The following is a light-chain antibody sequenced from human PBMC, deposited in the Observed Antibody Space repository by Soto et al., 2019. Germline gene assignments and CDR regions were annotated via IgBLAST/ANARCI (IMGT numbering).Light chain of an antibody. CDR2: GAS. CDR3: QQHGSSPPYT. J-gene: IGKJ2*01. V-gene: IGKV3-20*01. CDR1: QRVISCY. Sequence: EIVLTQSPGTLSLSPGERATLSCRASQRVISCYLAWYQQTPGQAPRLLIYGASSRATGIPDRFSGSGSGTPFTLTISRLEPEDFAVYYCQQHGSSPPYTFGQGTKLAIK.